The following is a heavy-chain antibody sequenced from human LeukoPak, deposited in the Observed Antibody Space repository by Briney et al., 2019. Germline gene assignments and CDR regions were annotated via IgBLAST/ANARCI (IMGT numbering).Heavy chain of an antibody. V-gene: IGHV3-30*03. D-gene: IGHD3-9*01. CDR1: GFTFSSYA. Sequence: SGGSLRLSCGASGFTFSSYAMHWVRQAPGKGLEWVAVISYDGSNKYYADSVKGRFTISRDNSKNTLYLQMNSLRAEDTAVYYCARSTSSEYDIYHFDYWGQGTLVTVSS. CDR3: ARSTSSEYDIYHFDY. J-gene: IGHJ4*02. CDR2: ISYDGSNK.